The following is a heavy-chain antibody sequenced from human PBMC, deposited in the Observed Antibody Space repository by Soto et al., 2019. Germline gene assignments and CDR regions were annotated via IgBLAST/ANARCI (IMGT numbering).Heavy chain of an antibody. CDR2: ISAYNGNT. J-gene: IGHJ4*02. CDR3: ARDKGDGSGSYYGY. Sequence: QVQLVQSGAEVKKPGASVKVSCKASGYTFTSYGIIWVRHAPGQGLAWMGWISAYNGNTNYAQKLPGRDTMTTDTSTSTAYMELRSLRADDTAGYYCARDKGDGSGSYYGYWGQGPLVTVSS. D-gene: IGHD3-10*01. V-gene: IGHV1-18*01. CDR1: GYTFTSYG.